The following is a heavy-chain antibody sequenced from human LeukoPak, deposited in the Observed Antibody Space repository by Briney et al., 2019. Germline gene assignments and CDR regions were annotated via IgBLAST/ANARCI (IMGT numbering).Heavy chain of an antibody. Sequence: PGESLKISCKGTGYSINNYWIGWVRQMPGKGLEWMRIIYPADSDIRYSPSFQGQVTISADKSISTAYLQWSSLKASDTAMYYCARQEYCSGGSCYTWFDPWGQGTLVTVSS. CDR1: GYSINNYW. CDR3: ARQEYCSGGSCYTWFDP. D-gene: IGHD2-15*01. CDR2: IYPADSDI. V-gene: IGHV5-51*01. J-gene: IGHJ5*02.